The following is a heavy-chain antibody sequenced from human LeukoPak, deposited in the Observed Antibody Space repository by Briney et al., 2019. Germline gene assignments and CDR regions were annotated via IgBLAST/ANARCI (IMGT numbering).Heavy chain of an antibody. D-gene: IGHD2-2*01. Sequence: PSETLSLTCAIYGGSFSGYYWSWIRQPPGKGLEWIGEINHSGSTNYNPSLKSRVSISVDTSKNQFSLKLNSVTAADTAVYYCARAPGAAIDWGQETLVTVSS. J-gene: IGHJ4*02. CDR3: ARAPGAAID. V-gene: IGHV4-34*01. CDR2: INHSGST. CDR1: GGSFSGYY.